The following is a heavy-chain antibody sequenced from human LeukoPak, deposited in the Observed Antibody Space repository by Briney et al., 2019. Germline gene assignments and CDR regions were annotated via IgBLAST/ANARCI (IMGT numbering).Heavy chain of an antibody. Sequence: ASVKVSCKVSGYTLTELSMHWVRQAPGKGLEWMGGFDPEDGEAIYAQKFQGRVTMTEDTSTDTAYMELSSLRSEDTAVYYCATDSYGSGSPFDYWGQGTLVTVSS. CDR3: ATDSYGSGSPFDY. J-gene: IGHJ4*02. CDR1: GYTLTELS. V-gene: IGHV1-24*01. CDR2: FDPEDGEA. D-gene: IGHD3-10*01.